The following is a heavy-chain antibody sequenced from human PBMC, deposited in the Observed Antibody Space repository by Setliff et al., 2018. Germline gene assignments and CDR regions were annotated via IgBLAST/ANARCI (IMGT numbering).Heavy chain of an antibody. D-gene: IGHD4-4*01. CDR3: ARDSNYEGAYDY. Sequence: GESLKISCKASEYTFSDYWIGWVRQMPGKGLEWMGVVYCGDSDTRYSPSFQGQVTMSADKSISTAYLQWSSLKASDTAMYYCARDSNYEGAYDYWGQGTLVTVS. CDR1: EYTFSDYW. J-gene: IGHJ4*02. CDR2: VYCGDSDT. V-gene: IGHV5-51*01.